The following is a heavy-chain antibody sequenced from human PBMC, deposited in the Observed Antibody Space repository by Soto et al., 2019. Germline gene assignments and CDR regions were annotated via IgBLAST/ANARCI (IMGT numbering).Heavy chain of an antibody. D-gene: IGHD3-3*01. V-gene: IGHV4-30-2*01. CDR1: GGSFSSGGYS. CDR3: ARDMFSVDFWRCYPHQYGLDF. J-gene: IGHJ6*02. CDR2: ISHSGST. Sequence: PSETLSLTCAVSGGSFSSGGYSWSWIRQPPGKGLEWIGYISHSGSTYYNPSLKSRVTISLDRSNNQFSLKLSSVTAADTAVYYCARDMFSVDFWRCYPHQYGLDFWGQGTTVTVSS.